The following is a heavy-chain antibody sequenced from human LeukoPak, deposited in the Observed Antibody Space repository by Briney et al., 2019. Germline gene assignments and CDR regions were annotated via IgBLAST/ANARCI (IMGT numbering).Heavy chain of an antibody. V-gene: IGHV3-48*03. D-gene: IGHD3-10*01. CDR3: VRDVGAVRGEVYFDY. Sequence: GGSLRLSCAASGFTFSSYEMNWVRQAPGRGLEWVSYISSSGRTIYYADSVKGRFTISRDNAKNSLYLQMNSLRAEDTAMYFCVRDVGAVRGEVYFDYWGQGTLVTVSS. CDR1: GFTFSSYE. CDR2: ISSSGRTI. J-gene: IGHJ4*02.